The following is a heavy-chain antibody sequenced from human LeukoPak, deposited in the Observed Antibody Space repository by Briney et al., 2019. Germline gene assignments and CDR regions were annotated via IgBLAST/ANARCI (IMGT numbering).Heavy chain of an antibody. Sequence: PGGSLRLSCAASGFTFSSYWMSWVRQAPGKGLEWVANIKQDGSEKYYVDSVKGRFTISRDNAKNSLYLQMNSLRAEDTAVYYCARAATWIQLWRGKRYTFDYWGQGTLVTVSS. CDR2: IKQDGSEK. CDR1: GFTFSSYW. J-gene: IGHJ4*02. D-gene: IGHD5-18*01. V-gene: IGHV3-7*01. CDR3: ARAATWIQLWRGKRYTFDY.